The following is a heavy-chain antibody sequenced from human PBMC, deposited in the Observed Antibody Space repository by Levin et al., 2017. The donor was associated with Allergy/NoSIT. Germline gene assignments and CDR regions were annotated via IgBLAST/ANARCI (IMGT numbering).Heavy chain of an antibody. D-gene: IGHD3-10*01. V-gene: IGHV3-30*18. CDR3: AKDFVAYGSGAFFDK. Sequence: GGSLRLSCAASGFTFTSYAMHWVRRAPGKGLEWVALISHDGSNKYFADSVKGRFTISRDNSKNTQYLQMNSLRAEDTAVYYCAKDFVAYGSGAFFDKWGQGILVTVSS. CDR2: ISHDGSNK. CDR1: GFTFTSYA. J-gene: IGHJ4*02.